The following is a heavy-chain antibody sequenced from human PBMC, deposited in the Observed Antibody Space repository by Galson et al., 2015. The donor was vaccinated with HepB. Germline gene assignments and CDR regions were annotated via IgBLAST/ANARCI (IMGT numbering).Heavy chain of an antibody. CDR2: IYYSGST. CDR3: ASGSVLLWFGELIRDYYYGMDV. CDR1: GGSISSSSYY. Sequence: SETLSLTCTVSGGSISSSSYYWGWIRQPPGKGLEWIGSIYYSGSTYYNPSLKSRVTISVDTSKNQFSLKLSSVTAADTAVYYCASGSVLLWFGELIRDYYYGMDVWGQGTTVTVSS. V-gene: IGHV4-39*01. D-gene: IGHD3-10*01. J-gene: IGHJ6*02.